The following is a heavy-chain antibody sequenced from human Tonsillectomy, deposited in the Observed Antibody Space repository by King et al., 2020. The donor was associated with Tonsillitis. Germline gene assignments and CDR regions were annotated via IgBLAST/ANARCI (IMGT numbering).Heavy chain of an antibody. CDR3: PSESPPPDYFDRAAGLSTFDY. V-gene: IGHV3-15*01. Sequence: DVQLVESGGGLVKPGGSLRLSCAVSGFSFSNAWMSWVRQAPGKGLEWVGHIKSRTFGGTADYAAPVRGRFTISRDDSTNTLYLQMSSLKTEDTAVYYWPSESPPPDYFDRAAGLSTFDYWGQGTLVTVTS. CDR1: GFSFSNAW. CDR2: IKSRTFGGTA. D-gene: IGHD3-22*01. J-gene: IGHJ4*02.